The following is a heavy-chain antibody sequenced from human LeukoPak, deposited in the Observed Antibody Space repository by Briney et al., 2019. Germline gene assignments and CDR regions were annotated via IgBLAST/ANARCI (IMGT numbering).Heavy chain of an antibody. CDR1: GFTFSSYT. CDR2: ISSSSNYI. V-gene: IGHV3-21*04. CDR3: AVVTSLGGFDY. J-gene: IGHJ4*02. D-gene: IGHD2-21*02. Sequence: PGGSLRLSCAASGFTFSSYTMTWVRQAPGKGLEWVSSISSSSNYIYYADSVKGRFTSSRDNAKNSLYLQMNSLRSEDTAVYYCAVVTSLGGFDYWGQGTLVTVSS.